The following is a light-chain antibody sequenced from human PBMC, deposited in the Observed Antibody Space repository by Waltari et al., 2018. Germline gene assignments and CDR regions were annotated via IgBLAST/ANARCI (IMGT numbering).Light chain of an antibody. CDR2: DAA. CDR3: QQYGRSPWT. J-gene: IGKJ1*01. V-gene: IGKV3-20*01. Sequence: FVLTQSPGTLSLSPGERVTLSCRASQSVSSNYLAWYQQKPGQAPRLLIYDAANRASAIADRFSGSGSGTDFTLTISSLEPEDVAVYYCQQYGRSPWTFGQGTKVEIK. CDR1: QSVSSNY.